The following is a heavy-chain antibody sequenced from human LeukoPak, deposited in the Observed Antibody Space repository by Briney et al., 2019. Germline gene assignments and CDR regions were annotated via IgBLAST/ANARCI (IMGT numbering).Heavy chain of an antibody. J-gene: IGHJ6*02. Sequence: SETLSLTCAVYGGSFSGYYWSWIRQPPGKGLEWIGYIYYSGSTNYNPSLKSRVTISVDTSKNQFSLKLSSVTAADTAVYYCARHGAVVPAAKAHYGMDVWGQGTTVTVSS. CDR3: ARHGAVVPAAKAHYGMDV. CDR1: GGSFSGYY. D-gene: IGHD2-2*01. CDR2: IYYSGST. V-gene: IGHV4-59*08.